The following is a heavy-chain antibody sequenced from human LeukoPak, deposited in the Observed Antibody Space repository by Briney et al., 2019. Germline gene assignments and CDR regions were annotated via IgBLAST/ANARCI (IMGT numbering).Heavy chain of an antibody. CDR3: ARIGIFGVVPRLMGYYYYMDV. CDR1: GYSISSGFY. D-gene: IGHD3-3*01. V-gene: IGHV4-38-2*02. J-gene: IGHJ6*03. Sequence: SETLSLTCTVSGYSISSGFYWGWIRQPPGKGLEWIGSIYHSGNTYYNPSLKSRVTISVDTSKNQFSLKLSSVTAADTAVYYCARIGIFGVVPRLMGYYYYMDVWGKGTTVTVSS. CDR2: IYHSGNT.